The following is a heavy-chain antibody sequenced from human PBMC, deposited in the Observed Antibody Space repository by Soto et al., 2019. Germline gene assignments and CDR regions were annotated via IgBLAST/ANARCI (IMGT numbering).Heavy chain of an antibody. D-gene: IGHD6-13*01. CDR2: VWYDGSEK. Sequence: GGSLRLSCAASGFTFRRFGMHWGRQAPGKGLEWVAGVWYDGSEKFYAGSVKGRFTISRDSAKNTLDLQVKSLRAEDTAIYYCAKDLSSSFDGLDIWGQGTMVP. V-gene: IGHV3-33*06. CDR3: AKDLSSSFDGLDI. CDR1: GFTFRRFG. J-gene: IGHJ3*02.